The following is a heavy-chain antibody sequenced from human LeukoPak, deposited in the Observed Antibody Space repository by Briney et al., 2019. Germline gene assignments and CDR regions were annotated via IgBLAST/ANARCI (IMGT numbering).Heavy chain of an antibody. CDR1: GFTFSSYG. V-gene: IGHV3-30*18. CDR3: AKDFDFWTYFDY. D-gene: IGHD3/OR15-3a*01. CDR2: ISYDGSNK. Sequence: PGGSLRLPCAASGFTFSSYGMHWVRQAPGKGLEWVAVISYDGSNKYYADSVKGRFTISRDNSKNTLYLQMNSLRAEDTAVYYCAKDFDFWTYFDYWGQGTLVTVSS. J-gene: IGHJ4*02.